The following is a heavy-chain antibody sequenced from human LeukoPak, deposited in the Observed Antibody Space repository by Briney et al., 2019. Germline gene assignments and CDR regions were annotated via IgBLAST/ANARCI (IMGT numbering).Heavy chain of an antibody. V-gene: IGHV3-30*03. Sequence: GGSLRLSCAASGFTFSSFGMHWVRQAPGQGLEWVAVISFDGSNQYYADSVKGRFTIYRDNFKNTVYLQMNSLRAEDTAVYYCARGGASMVVTFDWGQGTLVTVSS. CDR2: ISFDGSNQ. CDR1: GFTFSSFG. D-gene: IGHD4/OR15-4a*01. J-gene: IGHJ4*02. CDR3: ARGGASMVVTFD.